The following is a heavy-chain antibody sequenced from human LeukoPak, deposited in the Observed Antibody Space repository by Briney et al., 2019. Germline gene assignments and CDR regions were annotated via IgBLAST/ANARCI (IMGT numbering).Heavy chain of an antibody. V-gene: IGHV1-69*06. D-gene: IGHD3-22*01. CDR1: GGTFSSYA. Sequence: GASVKVSCKASGGTFSSYAISWVRQAPGQGLEWMGGIIPIFGTANYAQKFQGRVTITADKSTSTAYMELSSLRSEDTAVYYCARQSHYYDSSGYSLDAFDIWGQGTMVTVSS. CDR3: ARQSHYYDSSGYSLDAFDI. J-gene: IGHJ3*02. CDR2: IIPIFGTA.